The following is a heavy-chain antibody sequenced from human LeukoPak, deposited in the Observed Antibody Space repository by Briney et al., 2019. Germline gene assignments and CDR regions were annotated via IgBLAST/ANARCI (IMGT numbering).Heavy chain of an antibody. CDR1: GFSFNNYA. CDR3: AREGMYSSSPYVGYYMDV. D-gene: IGHD6-13*01. V-gene: IGHV3-64*02. Sequence: GGALRLSCAASGFSFNNYALRWVRQAPGEGPEYVSAINSNGGSTYYADSVKGRFTISRDNAKNTLYLQMDSLRPEDTAVYYCAREGMYSSSPYVGYYMDVWGKGAAVTVSS. CDR2: INSNGGST. J-gene: IGHJ6*03.